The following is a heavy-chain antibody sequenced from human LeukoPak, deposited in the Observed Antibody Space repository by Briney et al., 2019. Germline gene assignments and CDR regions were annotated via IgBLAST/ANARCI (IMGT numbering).Heavy chain of an antibody. CDR1: GFAFSNYF. V-gene: IGHV3-7*04. D-gene: IGHD3-22*01. CDR3: AGSSSGHDGSGYRPFDY. Sequence: GGSLRLSCEASGFAFSNYFMTWVRQAPGKGLEWVVNINKDGSEQHYVDSVRGRFTISRVNAKNSLSLQMNSLRAEDPAVYYCAGSSSGHDGSGYRPFDYWGQGTLVTVSS. J-gene: IGHJ4*02. CDR2: INKDGSEQ.